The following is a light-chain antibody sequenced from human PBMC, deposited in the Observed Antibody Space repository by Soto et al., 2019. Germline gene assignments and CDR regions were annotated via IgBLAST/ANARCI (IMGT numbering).Light chain of an antibody. CDR1: QSISDT. V-gene: IGKV3-20*01. Sequence: EIVMTQSPATLSVSPWGRATLSCRASQSISDTLAWYQQKPGQAPRLLMQSASSRATGIPDRVSGSGSGTDFNLTISRLEPEDFGVYYCQQYASSPRTFGQGTKVDIK. CDR2: SAS. CDR3: QQYASSPRT. J-gene: IGKJ1*01.